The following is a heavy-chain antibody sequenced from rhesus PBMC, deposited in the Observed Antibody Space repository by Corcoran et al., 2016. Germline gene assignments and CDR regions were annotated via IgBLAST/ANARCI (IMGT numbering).Heavy chain of an antibody. CDR3: ARMRVGFDY. V-gene: IGHV3S5*01. D-gene: IGHD2-39*01. Sequence: EVQLVETGGGLVQPGGSLKLSCAASGFTFSSYGMRWVRKAPGQGLECVSAINRVGCSTYYADSGKGRFTISRDNSKNTLSLQMNSLRAEDTAVYYCARMRVGFDYWGQGVLVTVSS. CDR1: GFTFSSYG. CDR2: INRVGCST. J-gene: IGHJ4*01.